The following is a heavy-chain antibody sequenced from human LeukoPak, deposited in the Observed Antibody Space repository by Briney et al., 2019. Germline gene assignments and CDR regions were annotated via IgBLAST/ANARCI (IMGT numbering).Heavy chain of an antibody. V-gene: IGHV3-66*01. J-gene: IGHJ4*02. CDR2: IYSGGST. Sequence: PGGSLRLSCAASGFTVSSNYMSWVRQAPGKGLEWVSVIYSGGSTYYADYVKGRFTISRDNSKNTLYLQMNSLRAEDTVVYYCARWDYYDSSGPDWGQGTLVSVFS. CDR1: GFTVSSNY. CDR3: ARWDYYDSSGPD. D-gene: IGHD3-22*01.